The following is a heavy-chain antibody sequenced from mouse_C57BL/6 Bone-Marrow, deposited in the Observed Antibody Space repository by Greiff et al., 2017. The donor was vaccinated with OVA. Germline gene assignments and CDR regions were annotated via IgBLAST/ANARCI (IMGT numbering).Heavy chain of an antibody. CDR2: ISDGGSYT. CDR1: GFTFSSYA. J-gene: IGHJ2*01. CDR3: AREHYGNSFDY. Sequence: DVKLVESGGGLVKPGGSLKLSCAASGFTFSSYAMSWVRQTPEKRLEWVATISDGGSYTYYPDNVKGRFTISRDNAKNNLYLQMSHLKSEDTAMYYCAREHYGNSFDYWGQGTTLTVSS. V-gene: IGHV5-4*01. D-gene: IGHD2-1*01.